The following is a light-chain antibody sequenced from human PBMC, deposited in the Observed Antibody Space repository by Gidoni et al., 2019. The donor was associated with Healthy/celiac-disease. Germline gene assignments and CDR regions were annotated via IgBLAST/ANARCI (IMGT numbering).Light chain of an antibody. CDR1: NIGSKS. CDR3: QVWDSSSDHPGV. J-gene: IGLJ3*02. Sequence: SYVLTQPPSVSVAPGKTARLTCGGNNIGSKSVHWCRQKPGQAPVLVVYDDSDRPSGIPERFSGSKSGKTATLTISRVEAGDEADYYCQVWDSSSDHPGVFGGGTKLTVL. CDR2: DDS. V-gene: IGLV3-21*03.